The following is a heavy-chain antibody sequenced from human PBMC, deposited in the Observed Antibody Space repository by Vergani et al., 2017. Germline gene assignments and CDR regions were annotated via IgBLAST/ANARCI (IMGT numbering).Heavy chain of an antibody. Sequence: QVQLVESGGGVVQPGRSLRLSCAASGFTFSSYGMHWVRQAPGKGLEWVAVIWYDGSNKYYADSVKGRFTISRDNSKNTLYLQMNSLRAEDTAVYYCARELGYSYGYNFDYWGQGTLVTVSS. CDR3: ARELGYSYGYNFDY. V-gene: IGHV3-33*01. CDR1: GFTFSSYG. J-gene: IGHJ4*02. CDR2: IWYDGSNK. D-gene: IGHD5-18*01.